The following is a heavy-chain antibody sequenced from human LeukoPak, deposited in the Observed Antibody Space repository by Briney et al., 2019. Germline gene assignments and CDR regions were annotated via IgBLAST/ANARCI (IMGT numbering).Heavy chain of an antibody. CDR3: ARGGGIQPFDY. D-gene: IGHD5-18*01. CDR1: GFTFSSYS. J-gene: IGHJ4*02. CDR2: ISSSSSYI. V-gene: IGHV3-21*01. Sequence: GGSLRLSCAASGFTFSSYSMNWVRQAPGKGLEWVSSISSSSSYIYYADLVKGRFTICRDNAKNSLYLQMNSLRAEDTAVYYCARGGGIQPFDYWGQGTLVTVSS.